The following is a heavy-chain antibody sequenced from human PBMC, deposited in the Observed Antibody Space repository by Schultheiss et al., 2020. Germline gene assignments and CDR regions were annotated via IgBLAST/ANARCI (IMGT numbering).Heavy chain of an antibody. D-gene: IGHD3-3*01. V-gene: IGHV3-64*01. CDR1: GFTFSSYA. CDR2: ISSNGGST. Sequence: GSLRLSCAASGFTFSSYAMHWVRQAPGKGLEYVSAISSNGGSTYYANSVKGRFTISRDNSKNTLYLQMNSLRAEDTAVYYCARGYDFWSGREINYYFYMDVWGKGTTVTVSS. CDR3: ARGYDFWSGREINYYFYMDV. J-gene: IGHJ6*03.